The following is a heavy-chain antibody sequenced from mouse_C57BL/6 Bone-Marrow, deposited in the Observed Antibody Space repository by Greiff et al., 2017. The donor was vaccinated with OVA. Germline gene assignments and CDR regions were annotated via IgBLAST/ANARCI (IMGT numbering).Heavy chain of an antibody. CDR2: ISSGSSTI. CDR3: ARNYYSYFDY. J-gene: IGHJ2*01. V-gene: IGHV5-17*01. D-gene: IGHD2-12*01. Sequence: EVMLVESGGGLVKPGGSLKLSCAASGFTFSDYGMHWVRQAPGKGLEWVAYISSGSSTIYYADTVKGRFTISRDNAKNTLFLQMTSLRSEDTAMYYCARNYYSYFDYWGQGTTLTVSS. CDR1: GFTFSDYG.